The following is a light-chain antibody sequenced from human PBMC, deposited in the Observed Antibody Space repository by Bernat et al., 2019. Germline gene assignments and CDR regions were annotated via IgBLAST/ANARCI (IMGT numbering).Light chain of an antibody. J-gene: IGKJ1*01. CDR3: QQYYNITGWT. Sequence: DIVMTQSPDSLTVSLGERATINCKSSQSVLYSSDNKNYLAWYQQKPGQSPKLLIYWASTRESGVPDRFSGSGSGTDFTLTISSLQAEDVAVYYCQQYYNITGWTFGQGTKVEI. V-gene: IGKV4-1*01. CDR1: QSVLYSSDNKNY. CDR2: WAS.